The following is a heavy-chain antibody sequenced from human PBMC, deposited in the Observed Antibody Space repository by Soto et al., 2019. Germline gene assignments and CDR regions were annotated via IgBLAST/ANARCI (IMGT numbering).Heavy chain of an antibody. J-gene: IGHJ4*02. CDR3: ARASTTVTTLDY. D-gene: IGHD4-17*01. Sequence: SETLSLTCTVSGGSISSSGCHWVWIRQAPGKGLECIGTIYSSGTTYYNPSLKSRVSISVDTSNNQFSLKLSSVTAADTAVYYCARASTTVTTLDYWGQGTLVTVSS. V-gene: IGHV4-39*07. CDR1: GGSISSSGCH. CDR2: IYSSGTT.